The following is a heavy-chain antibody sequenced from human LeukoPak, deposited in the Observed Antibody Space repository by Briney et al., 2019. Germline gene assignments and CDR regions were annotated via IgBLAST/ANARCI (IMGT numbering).Heavy chain of an antibody. J-gene: IGHJ4*02. V-gene: IGHV3-69-1*01. D-gene: IGHD4-23*01. Sequence: NPGGSLRLSCAASGFSFSDYAMNWVRQAPGGGLEWVSSISFTGDIDYADSVKGRFTISRDNAKNSVFLQLSRLRVGDTAVYYCVRGYGGNSRGLDYWGQGTPVTVSS. CDR2: ISFTGDI. CDR3: VRGYGGNSRGLDY. CDR1: GFSFSDYA.